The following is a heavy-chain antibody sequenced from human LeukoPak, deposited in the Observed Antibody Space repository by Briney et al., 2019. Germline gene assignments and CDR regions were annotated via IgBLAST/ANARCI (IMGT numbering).Heavy chain of an antibody. Sequence: GGSLRLSCAASGFTFDGYAMHWVRQAPGKGLEWVSLLSWGGGSTYYAVSVKGRFTISRDNSKNSLYLQMNSLRAEDTGLYYCAKGGDYYGSGSYFMDVWGKGTTVTVSS. CDR3: AKGGDYYGSGSYFMDV. J-gene: IGHJ6*03. D-gene: IGHD3-10*01. CDR1: GFTFDGYA. V-gene: IGHV3-43D*04. CDR2: LSWGGGST.